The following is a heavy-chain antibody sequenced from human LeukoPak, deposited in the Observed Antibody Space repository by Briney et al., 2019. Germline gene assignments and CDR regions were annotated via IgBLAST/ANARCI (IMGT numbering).Heavy chain of an antibody. V-gene: IGHV1-18*01. CDR1: GYTFTSYG. J-gene: IGHJ5*02. Sequence: ASVKVSCKASGYTFTSYGISWVRQAPGQGLEWMRWISAYNGNTNYAQKLQGRVTMTTDTSTSTAYMELRSLRSDDTAVYYCARPTYNWNYYWFDPWGQGTLVTVSS. CDR2: ISAYNGNT. CDR3: ARPTYNWNYYWFDP. D-gene: IGHD1-7*01.